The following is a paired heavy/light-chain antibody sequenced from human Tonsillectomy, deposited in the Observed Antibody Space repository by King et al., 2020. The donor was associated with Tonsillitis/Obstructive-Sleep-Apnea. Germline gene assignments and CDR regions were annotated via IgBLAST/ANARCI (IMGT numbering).Light chain of an antibody. J-gene: IGKJ4*01. CDR1: QSVRSSY. CDR3: QQYSTSVT. CDR2: LAS. V-gene: IGKV3-20*01. Sequence: EIVLTQSPGTLSLSPGERATLSCRASQSVRSSYLAWYQQKPGQAPRLLIYLASSRATGIPDRFSGSGSGTDFTLTISRLEPEDFAVYYCQQYSTSVTFGGGTKVEIK.
Heavy chain of an antibody. J-gene: IGHJ3*02. Sequence: EVQLEQSGAEVKKPGESLRISCKGSGYSFTRHWISWVRQMPGKGLEWMGRIDPSDSYTNYSPSFQGHVTVSADKSISTAYLQWSSLKASDTAMYYCARPSWGGVDAFDIWGQGTMVTVSS. V-gene: IGHV5-10-1*01. CDR3: ARPSWGGVDAFDI. CDR2: IDPSDSYT. D-gene: IGHD3-10*01. CDR1: GYSFTRHW.